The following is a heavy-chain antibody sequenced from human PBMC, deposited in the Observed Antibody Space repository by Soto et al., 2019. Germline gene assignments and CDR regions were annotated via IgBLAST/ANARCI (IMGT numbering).Heavy chain of an antibody. V-gene: IGHV4-39*01. CDR3: ASLRVGSSTAYYYYCGMDV. Sequence: XETLSLTCTVSGVSISSSSYYGGWIRQRPGKGLEWIGRIYCSGSNYYNPSLTSRVTISVDTSRNKFSLKLNFLTDAHTAVYYSASLRVGSSTAYYYYCGMDVWGQGTTVTVSS. CDR2: IYCSGSN. D-gene: IGHD2-2*01. CDR1: GVSISSSSYY. J-gene: IGHJ6*02.